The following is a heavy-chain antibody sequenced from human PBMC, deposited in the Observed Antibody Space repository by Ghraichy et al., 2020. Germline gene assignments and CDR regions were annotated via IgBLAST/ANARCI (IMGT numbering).Heavy chain of an antibody. V-gene: IGHV3-48*02. CDR2: ITSSSSTI. CDR3: ARASCSGGRCYSAFDI. Sequence: SLRLSCAASGFTFSSYSMNWVRQAPGKGLEWVSFITSSSSTIYYADSVKGRFTISRDNAKNSLYLQMNSPRDEDTAVYYCARASCSGGRCYSAFDIWGQGTMVTVAS. J-gene: IGHJ3*02. D-gene: IGHD2-15*01. CDR1: GFTFSSYS.